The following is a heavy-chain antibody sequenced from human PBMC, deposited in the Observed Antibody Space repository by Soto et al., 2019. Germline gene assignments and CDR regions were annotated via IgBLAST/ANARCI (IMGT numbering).Heavy chain of an antibody. Sequence: SETLSLTCTVSGGSISSYYWGWIRQPPGKGLEWIGYIYYSGSTNYNPSLKSRVTISVDTSKNQFSLKLSSVTAADTAVYYCARILYYYDSSGYPRSDAFDIWGQGTMVTVSS. D-gene: IGHD3-22*01. J-gene: IGHJ3*02. CDR1: GGSISSYY. CDR2: IYYSGST. V-gene: IGHV4-59*01. CDR3: ARILYYYDSSGYPRSDAFDI.